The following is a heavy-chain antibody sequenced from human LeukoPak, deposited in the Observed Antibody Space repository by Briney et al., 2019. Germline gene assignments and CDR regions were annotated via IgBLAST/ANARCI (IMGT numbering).Heavy chain of an antibody. CDR1: GGSISSYY. Sequence: SETLSPTCTVSGGSISSYYWSWIRQPAGKGLGWIGRIYTSGSTNYNPSLKRRVTMSVDTSKNQFSLKLSFVTAADTAVYYCARYTPGPYYFDYWGQGTLVTVSS. D-gene: IGHD2-2*02. J-gene: IGHJ4*02. CDR3: ARYTPGPYYFDY. CDR2: IYTSGST. V-gene: IGHV4-4*07.